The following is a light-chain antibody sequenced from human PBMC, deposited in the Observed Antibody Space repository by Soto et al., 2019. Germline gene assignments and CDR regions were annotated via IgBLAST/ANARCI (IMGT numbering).Light chain of an antibody. J-gene: IGKJ5*01. CDR1: QGIGDT. CDR2: DAS. V-gene: IGKV3-15*01. Sequence: EVVMTQSPATLSVSPGEGVTLSCRASQGIGDTLAWYQHKPGQAPRLLIYDASTRATGIPARFSGSGSGTDFTLTITRLEPDDSAVYYCQQHGISHITFGQGTRLEIK. CDR3: QQHGISHIT.